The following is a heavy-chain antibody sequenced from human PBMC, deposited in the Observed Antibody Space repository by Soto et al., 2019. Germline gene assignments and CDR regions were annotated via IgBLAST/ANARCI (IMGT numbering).Heavy chain of an antibody. Sequence: SQTLTHTCAISGDSVSSNSVAWKGIRQSPSRGLECLGRTYYRSKWYNDYAVSVKSRITINPDTSKNQFSLQLNSVTPEDTAVYYCARDRGRYCSSTSCSHQNWFDPWGQGTLVTVSS. V-gene: IGHV6-1*01. CDR1: GDSVSSNSVA. CDR2: TYYRSKWYN. J-gene: IGHJ5*02. D-gene: IGHD2-2*01. CDR3: ARDRGRYCSSTSCSHQNWFDP.